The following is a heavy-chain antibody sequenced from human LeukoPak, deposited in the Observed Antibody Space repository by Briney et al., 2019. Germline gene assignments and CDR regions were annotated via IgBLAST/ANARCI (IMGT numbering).Heavy chain of an antibody. CDR1: GGSFSGYY. CDR2: INHRGRT. J-gene: IGHJ4*02. CDR3: ARVDDY. V-gene: IGHV4-34*01. D-gene: IGHD3/OR15-3a*01. Sequence: SETLSLTRAVYGGSFSGYYWSWIRQPPGKGLEWIGEINHRGRTNYNPSLKSRVTMSVDTSKNQFSLKLNSVTAADTAVYYCARVDDYWSQGTLVTVSS.